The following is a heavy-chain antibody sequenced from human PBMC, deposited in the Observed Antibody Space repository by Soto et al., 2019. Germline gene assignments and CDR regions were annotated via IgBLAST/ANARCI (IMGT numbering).Heavy chain of an antibody. Sequence: LRLSCAASGFICSSYDMSWVRQAPGKGLEWVSTILVDGRTFYVDSVKGRFTISRDSSQNTVYLQMNSLTAGDTALYYCAKATATGGGAFDICGQGPMVTVSS. V-gene: IGHV3-23*01. J-gene: IGHJ3*02. CDR2: ILVDGRT. D-gene: IGHD2-8*02. CDR3: AKATATGGGAFDI. CDR1: GFICSSYD.